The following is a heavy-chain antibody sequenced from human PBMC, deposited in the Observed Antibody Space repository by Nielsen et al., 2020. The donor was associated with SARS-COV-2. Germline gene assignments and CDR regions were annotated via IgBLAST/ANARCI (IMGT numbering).Heavy chain of an antibody. CDR1: GSSVSSGDYY. CDR2: IYYSGYT. CDR3: ARDYSSGWYDAFDI. V-gene: IGHV4-61*03. Sequence: SETLSLTCTVSGSSVSSGDYYWSWIRQPPGKGLEWIGHIYYSGYTNYYPSLKGRVTISIDTSKNHFSLNLSSVTAADTAVYYCARDYSSGWYDAFDIWGQGTRVTVSS. J-gene: IGHJ3*02. D-gene: IGHD6-19*01.